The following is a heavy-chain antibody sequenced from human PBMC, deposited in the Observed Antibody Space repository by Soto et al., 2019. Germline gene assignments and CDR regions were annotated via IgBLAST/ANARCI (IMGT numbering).Heavy chain of an antibody. V-gene: IGHV3-33*01. CDR1: GFTFSSYG. D-gene: IGHD2-2*01. CDR2: IWYDGSNK. CDR3: ARDLLGYCSSTSCPEGY. J-gene: IGHJ4*02. Sequence: GGSLRLSCAASGFTFSSYGMHWVRQAPGKGLEWVAVIWYDGSNKYYADSVKGRFTISRDNSKNTLYLQMNSLRAEDTAVYYCARDLLGYCSSTSCPEGYWGQGTLVTVSS.